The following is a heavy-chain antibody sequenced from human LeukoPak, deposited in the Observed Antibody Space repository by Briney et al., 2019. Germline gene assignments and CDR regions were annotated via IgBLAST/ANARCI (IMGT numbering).Heavy chain of an antibody. CDR2: IKQDGRDK. CDR3: ARVRFSSSSGGLFDY. D-gene: IGHD2-2*01. V-gene: IGHV3-7*01. J-gene: IGHJ4*02. CDR1: GFTFSTYW. Sequence: GGSLRLSCAASGFTFSTYWMSWVRQAPGKGLEWVANIKQDGRDKYYVDSVKGRFSISTDNAKNSLYLQMNSLGAEDTAVFYCARVRFSSSSGGLFDYWGQGTLVTVSS.